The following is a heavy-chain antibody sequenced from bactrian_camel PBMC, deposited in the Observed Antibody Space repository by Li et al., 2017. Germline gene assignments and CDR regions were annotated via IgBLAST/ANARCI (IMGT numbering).Heavy chain of an antibody. CDR3: AADMGPMGRGRRCSSYLYEYNY. CDR2: KQSDSST. D-gene: IGHD4*01. V-gene: IGHV3S55*01. CDR1: GFQFDGSD. J-gene: IGHJ4*01. Sequence: HVQLVESGGGSVQAGGSLRLSCASSGFQFDGSDWGWYRQGAGRKCEVVSRKQSDSSTDYADSVKGRFTISQDNAKNTVYLQMNSLKPEDTAVYYCAADMGPMGRGRRCSSYLYEYNYWGQGTQVTVS.